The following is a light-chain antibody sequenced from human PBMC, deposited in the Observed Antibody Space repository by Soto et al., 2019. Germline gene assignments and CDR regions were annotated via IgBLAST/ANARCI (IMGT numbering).Light chain of an antibody. CDR3: SSYAGSNNFV. CDR2: XXX. J-gene: IGLJ1*01. CDR1: SSDVGYYDY. Sequence: QSALTQPPSASGFPGQSVTISCTGTSSDVGYYDYVSWYQQHPGKAPKLVIYXXXXXXXXXXXXXXASXXGNTASLTVSGLRAEDEADYYCSSYAGSNNFVFGSGTKVTVL. V-gene: IGLV2-8*01.